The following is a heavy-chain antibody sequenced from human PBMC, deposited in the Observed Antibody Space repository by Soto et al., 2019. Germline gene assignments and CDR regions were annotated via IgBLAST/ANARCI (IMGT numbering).Heavy chain of an antibody. J-gene: IGHJ5*02. CDR3: ARGYYDFWSGYYSCFDR. D-gene: IGHD3-3*01. CDR1: GFTFSSYS. CDR2: ISSSSSYI. Sequence: GGSLRLSCAASGFTFSSYSMNWVRQAPGKGLEWVSSISSSSSYIYYADSVKGRFTISRDNAKNSLYLQMNSLRAEDTAVYYCARGYYDFWSGYYSCFDRWGQGTLVTVSS. V-gene: IGHV3-21*01.